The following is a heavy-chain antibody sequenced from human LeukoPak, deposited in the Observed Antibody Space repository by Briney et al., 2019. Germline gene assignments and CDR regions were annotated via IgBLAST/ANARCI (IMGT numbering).Heavy chain of an antibody. V-gene: IGHV1-18*01. CDR2: ISGYNGNT. CDR1: GYTFTSYG. J-gene: IGHJ4*02. Sequence: ASVKVSCKASGYTFTSYGISWVRQAPGQGLEWMGWISGYNGNTNYAQKLQGRVTMTTDTSTSTAYLELRSLRSDDTAVYYCARSDYYDSSGYFDYWGQGTLVTVPS. D-gene: IGHD3-22*01. CDR3: ARSDYYDSSGYFDY.